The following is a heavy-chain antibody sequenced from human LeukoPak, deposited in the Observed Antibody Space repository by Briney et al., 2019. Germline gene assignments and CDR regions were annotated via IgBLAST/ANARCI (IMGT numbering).Heavy chain of an antibody. V-gene: IGHV4-34*01. Sequence: PSETLSLTCAVYGGSFSGYYWSWIRQPPGKGLEWIGEINHSGSTNYNPSLKSRVTISVDTSKNQFSLKLSSVTAADTAVYYCARGRLNTTIVVVINRNWFDPWGQGTLVTVSS. CDR3: ARGRLNTTIVVVINRNWFDP. CDR1: GGSFSGYY. J-gene: IGHJ5*02. CDR2: INHSGST. D-gene: IGHD3-22*01.